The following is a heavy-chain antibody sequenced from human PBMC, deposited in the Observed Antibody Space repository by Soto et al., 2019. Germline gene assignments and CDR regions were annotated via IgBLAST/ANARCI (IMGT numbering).Heavy chain of an antibody. CDR3: AREGYTSGYYYYGMDV. D-gene: IGHD2-2*02. J-gene: IGHJ6*02. V-gene: IGHV5-10-1*01. Sequence: GESLKISCQVFGYTFTSYWISWVRQMPGKGLEWMGRIDPSDSYTNYSPSFQGHVTISADKSISTAYLQWSSLKASDTAMYYCAREGYTSGYYYYGMDVWGQGTTVTVSS. CDR1: GYTFTSYW. CDR2: IDPSDSYT.